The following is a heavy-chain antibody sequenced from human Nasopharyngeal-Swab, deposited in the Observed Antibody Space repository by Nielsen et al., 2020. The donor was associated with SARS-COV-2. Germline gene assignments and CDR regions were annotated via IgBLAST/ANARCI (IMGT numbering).Heavy chain of an antibody. J-gene: IGHJ6*03. CDR3: ASSTAAGTNYYYYYMDV. V-gene: IGHV1-3*01. Sequence: WVRQAPGQRLEWMGWINAGNGNTKYSQKFQGRVTITRDTSASTAYMELSSLRSEDTAVYYCASSTAAGTNYYYYYMDVWAKGPRSPSP. D-gene: IGHD6-13*01. CDR2: INAGNGNT.